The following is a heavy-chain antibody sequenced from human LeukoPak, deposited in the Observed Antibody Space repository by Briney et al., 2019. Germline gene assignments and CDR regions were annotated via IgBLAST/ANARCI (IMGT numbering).Heavy chain of an antibody. V-gene: IGHV1-18*01. J-gene: IGHJ6*02. Sequence: ASVKVSCKASGYTFTSYGISWVRQAPGQGLEWMGWISAYNGNTNYAQKLQGRVTMTTDTSTSTAYMELRSLRSDDTAVYYCAREAGTTVTIPHKYYYYYGMDVWGQGTTVTVS. CDR1: GYTFTSYG. CDR2: ISAYNGNT. CDR3: AREAGTTVTIPHKYYYYYGMDV. D-gene: IGHD4-17*01.